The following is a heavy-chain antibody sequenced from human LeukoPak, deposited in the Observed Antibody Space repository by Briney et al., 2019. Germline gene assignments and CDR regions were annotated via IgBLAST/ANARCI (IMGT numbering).Heavy chain of an antibody. CDR2: ISSRTSDT. Sequence: GGSLRLSCAASGFTFSDYYMSWIRQAPGKGLEWVSYISSRTSDTNYVDSVKGRFTISRDNAKNPLYLHMNSLRAEDTAVYYCTRVGSSGSVDYWGQGTLVTVSS. V-gene: IGHV3-11*06. CDR3: TRVGSSGSVDY. J-gene: IGHJ4*02. CDR1: GFTFSDYY. D-gene: IGHD1-1*01.